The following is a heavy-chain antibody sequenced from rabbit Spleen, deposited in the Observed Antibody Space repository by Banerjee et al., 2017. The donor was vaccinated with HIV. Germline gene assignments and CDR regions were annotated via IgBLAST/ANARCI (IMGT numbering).Heavy chain of an antibody. CDR1: GFSFSSNW. J-gene: IGHJ6*01. CDR3: ARDTGTSFSSYGMDL. D-gene: IGHD7-1*01. Sequence: QSLEESGGDLVKPGASLTLTCTASGFSFSSNWICWVRQAPGKGLEWIACIAGDSSGFTYSATWAKGRFTCSKTSSTTVTLQMTSLTVADTATYFCARDTGTSFSSYGMDLWGPGTLVTVS. V-gene: IGHV1S40*01. CDR2: IAGDSSGFT.